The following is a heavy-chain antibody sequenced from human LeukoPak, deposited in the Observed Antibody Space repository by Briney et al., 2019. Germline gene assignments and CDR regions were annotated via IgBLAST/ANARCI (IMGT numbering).Heavy chain of an antibody. Sequence: GESLKISCKGSGYSFTNYWIGWVRQMPGKGLEWMGIIYPGDSETRYSPSFEAQVTISADKSINTAYLQWRSLKASDTAMYYRARHNPRSPLFVAWEFDPWGQGTLVTVSS. V-gene: IGHV5-51*01. D-gene: IGHD2-15*01. J-gene: IGHJ5*02. CDR2: IYPGDSET. CDR1: GYSFTNYW. CDR3: ARHNPRSPLFVAWEFDP.